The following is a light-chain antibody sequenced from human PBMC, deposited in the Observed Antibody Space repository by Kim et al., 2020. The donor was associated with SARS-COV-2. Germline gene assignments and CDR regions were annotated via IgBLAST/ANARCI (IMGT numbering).Light chain of an antibody. V-gene: IGLV1-44*01. CDR3: EAWSDSLIGYV. Sequence: FTISCSGIASNIGSNTIIGYLLLPGTAPKLLIHSNNERPSGVPDRFSVSKSGTSASLAISGLQSEDEADYYCEAWSDSLIGYVFGTGTKVTVL. J-gene: IGLJ1*01. CDR2: SNN. CDR1: ASNIGSNT.